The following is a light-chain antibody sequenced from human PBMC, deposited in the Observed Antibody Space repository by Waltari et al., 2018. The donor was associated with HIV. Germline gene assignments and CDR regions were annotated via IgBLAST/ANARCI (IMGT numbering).Light chain of an antibody. J-gene: IGLJ2*01. V-gene: IGLV2-8*01. CDR3: SSYAGSNNVV. Sequence: QSALTQPPSASGSPGQSVTISCTGTSSDVGAYNSVSWYQQHPGKAPKLLISEVTKRPSAVPDRFSASQSGNTASLTVSGLQAEDEADFYCSSYAGSNNVVFGGGTKLTVL. CDR2: EVT. CDR1: SSDVGAYNS.